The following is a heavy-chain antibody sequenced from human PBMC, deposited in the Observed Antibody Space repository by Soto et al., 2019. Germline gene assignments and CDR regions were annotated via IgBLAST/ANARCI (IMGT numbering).Heavy chain of an antibody. Sequence: QLQLQESGPGLVKPSETLSLTCTVSGGSISSSSYYWGWIRQPPGKGLEWIGSIYYSGSTYYNPSLKSRVTISVDTSKNQFSLKLSSVTAADTAVYYCARHRSAEIYYYDSSGPYIDYWGQGTLVTVSS. V-gene: IGHV4-39*01. CDR3: ARHRSAEIYYYDSSGPYIDY. CDR2: IYYSGST. D-gene: IGHD3-22*01. CDR1: GGSISSSSYY. J-gene: IGHJ4*02.